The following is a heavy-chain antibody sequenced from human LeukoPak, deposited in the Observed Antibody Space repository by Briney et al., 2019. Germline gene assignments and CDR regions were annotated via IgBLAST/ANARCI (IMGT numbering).Heavy chain of an antibody. CDR2: IYHSGGT. Sequence: SETLSLTCAVSGGSISSSTNWWSWVRQPPGKGLEWIAEIYHSGGTNYNPSLKSRVTLSVDTSKKQFSLNLNSVTAADTAVYYCASITFGGVLDYWGQGTLVTVSS. D-gene: IGHD3-16*01. J-gene: IGHJ4*02. CDR3: ASITFGGVLDY. V-gene: IGHV4-4*02. CDR1: GGSISSSTNW.